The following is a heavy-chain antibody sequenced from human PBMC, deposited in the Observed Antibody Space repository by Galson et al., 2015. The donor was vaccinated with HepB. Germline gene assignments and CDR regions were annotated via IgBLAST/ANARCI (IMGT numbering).Heavy chain of an antibody. V-gene: IGHV3-9*01. D-gene: IGHD3-10*01. J-gene: IGHJ4*02. CDR2: VSWSSGSI. CDR3: AKDAPYYYGSGIDH. Sequence: SLRLSCAASGFTFDDYAMNWVRQAPGKGLEWVAGVSWSSGSIGYADSVKGRFTISRDNAKNSLFLQMNSLRAEDTAVYYCAKDAPYYYGSGIDHWGQGTLVIVSS. CDR1: GFTFDDYA.